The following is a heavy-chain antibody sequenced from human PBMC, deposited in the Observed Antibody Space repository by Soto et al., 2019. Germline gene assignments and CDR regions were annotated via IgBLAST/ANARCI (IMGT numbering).Heavy chain of an antibody. Sequence: SVKVSCNASGGTFSSYAISWVRQAPGQGLEWMGGIIPIFGTTNYAEKFRGRVSITADESTSTAYVELSSLRSEDTAVYYCAGSFKYGSGTFAAFDIWGQGKMVTVSS. CDR2: IIPIFGTT. D-gene: IGHD3-10*01. CDR3: AGSFKYGSGTFAAFDI. CDR1: GGTFSSYA. V-gene: IGHV1-69*13. J-gene: IGHJ3*02.